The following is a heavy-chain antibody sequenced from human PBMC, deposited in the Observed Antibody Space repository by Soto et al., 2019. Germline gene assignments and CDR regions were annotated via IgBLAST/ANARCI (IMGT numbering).Heavy chain of an antibody. Sequence: ASVKVSCKASGYTFTGYYMHWVRQATGQGPEWMGWMSPKNGDTGYAQKFQGRVTMTRDTSISTAYMELSSLISEDTAVYYCARGVDAGMDVWGQGTTVTVSS. CDR3: ARGVDAGMDV. D-gene: IGHD1-1*01. J-gene: IGHJ6*02. V-gene: IGHV1-8*02. CDR1: GYTFTGYY. CDR2: MSPKNGDT.